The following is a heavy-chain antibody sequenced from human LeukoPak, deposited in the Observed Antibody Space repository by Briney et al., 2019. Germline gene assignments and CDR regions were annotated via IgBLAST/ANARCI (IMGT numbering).Heavy chain of an antibody. CDR2: IIPIFGTA. CDR3: ARDQVAAGGYYYYYYGMDV. V-gene: IGHV1-69*13. J-gene: IGHJ6*02. D-gene: IGHD6-13*01. Sequence: SVKVSCKASGGTFSSYAISWVRQAPGQGLEWMGGIIPIFGTANYAQKFQGRVTITADESTSTAYMELSSLRSEDTAVYYCARDQVAAGGYYYYYYGMDVWGQGTTVTVSS. CDR1: GGTFSSYA.